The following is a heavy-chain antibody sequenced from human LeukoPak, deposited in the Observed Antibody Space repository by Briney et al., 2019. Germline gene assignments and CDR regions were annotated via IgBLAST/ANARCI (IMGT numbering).Heavy chain of an antibody. CDR3: AKENRWE. CDR2: ISYDGSKK. V-gene: IGHV3-30*18. J-gene: IGHJ4*02. Sequence: GGSLRLSCGASGFTFSNYGMHWVRQAPGKGLEWVAVISYDGSKKYYAEPAKGRFTISRENSKNTLYLQMNSLRAEDTAVYYCAKENRWEWGQGTLVTVSS. CDR1: GFTFSNYG. D-gene: IGHD1-14*01.